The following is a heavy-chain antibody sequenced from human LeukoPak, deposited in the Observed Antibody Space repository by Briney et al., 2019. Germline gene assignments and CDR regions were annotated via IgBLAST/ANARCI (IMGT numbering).Heavy chain of an antibody. D-gene: IGHD4-23*01. CDR1: GFTFSSYA. CDR3: AKSYGGNVVDAFDI. J-gene: IGHJ3*02. Sequence: GGSLRLSCAASGFTFSSYAMTWVRQAPGKGLEWVSIIAGSGGSTHYADSVKGRFTISRDNSKNTLYLQMNSLRVEDTAVYCCAKSYGGNVVDAFDIWGQGTMVTVSS. V-gene: IGHV3-23*01. CDR2: IAGSGGST.